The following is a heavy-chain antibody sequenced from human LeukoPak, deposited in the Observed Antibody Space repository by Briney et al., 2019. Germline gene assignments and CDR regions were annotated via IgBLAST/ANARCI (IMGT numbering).Heavy chain of an antibody. V-gene: IGHV3-30*18. CDR3: AKVDLPWLVLNWFDP. Sequence: GGSLRLSCAASGFTFSSYGMHWVRQAPGKGLEWVAVISYDGSNKYYADSVKGRFTISRDNSKNTLYLQMNSLRAEDTAVYYCAKVDLPWLVLNWFDPWGQGTLVTVSS. CDR1: GFTFSSYG. J-gene: IGHJ5*02. CDR2: ISYDGSNK. D-gene: IGHD6-19*01.